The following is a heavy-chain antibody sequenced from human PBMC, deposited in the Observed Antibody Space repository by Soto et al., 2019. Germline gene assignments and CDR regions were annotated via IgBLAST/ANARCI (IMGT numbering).Heavy chain of an antibody. V-gene: IGHV1-8*01. D-gene: IGHD3-3*01. Sequence: QVQLVQSGAEVKKPGASVKVSCKASGYTFTSYDINWVRQATGQGLEWMGWMNPNSGNTGYAQKFQGRVTMTRNTSINTANRELSSLRSEDTAVYYCARDITICGVVPGWGQGTLVTVSS. J-gene: IGHJ4*02. CDR1: GYTFTSYD. CDR3: ARDITICGVVPG. CDR2: MNPNSGNT.